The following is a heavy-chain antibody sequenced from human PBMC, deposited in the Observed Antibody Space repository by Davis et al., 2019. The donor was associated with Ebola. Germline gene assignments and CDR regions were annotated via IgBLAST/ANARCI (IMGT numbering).Heavy chain of an antibody. D-gene: IGHD2-8*02. V-gene: IGHV4-34*01. J-gene: IGHJ3*02. Sequence: GSLRLSCAVYGGSFSGYYWSWIRQPPGKGLEWIGEINHSGSTNYNPSLKSRVTISVDTSKNQFSLKLSSVTAADTAVYYCVKTRSNWWNDALDMWGQGTMVTVSS. CDR2: INHSGST. CDR1: GGSFSGYY. CDR3: VKTRSNWWNDALDM.